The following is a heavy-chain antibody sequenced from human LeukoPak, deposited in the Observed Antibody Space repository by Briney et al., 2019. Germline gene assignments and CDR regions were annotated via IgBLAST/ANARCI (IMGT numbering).Heavy chain of an antibody. CDR3: ARWRYYYDSSGYRPYYYYMDV. V-gene: IGHV3-21*01. CDR2: ISSSSSYI. J-gene: IGHJ6*03. CDR1: GFTFSSYE. D-gene: IGHD3-22*01. Sequence: GGSLRLSCAASGFTFSSYEMNWVRQAPGKGLEWVSSISSSSSYIYYADSVKGRFTISRDNAKNSLYLQMNSLRAEDTAVYYCARWRYYYDSSGYRPYYYYMDVWGKGTTVTVSS.